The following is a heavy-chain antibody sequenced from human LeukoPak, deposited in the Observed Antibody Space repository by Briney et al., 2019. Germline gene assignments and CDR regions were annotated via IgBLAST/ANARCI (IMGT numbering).Heavy chain of an antibody. CDR1: GFTFSSYG. CDR2: IWYDGSNK. V-gene: IGHV3-33*06. D-gene: IGHD2-2*01. Sequence: GRSLRLSCAASGFTFSSYGMHWVRQAPGKGLEWVAVIWYDGSNKYYADSVKGRFTISRDNSKNTLYLQMNSLRAEDTAVYYCAKEAGGYCSSTSCPYFDYWGQGTLVTVSS. CDR3: AKEAGGYCSSTSCPYFDY. J-gene: IGHJ4*02.